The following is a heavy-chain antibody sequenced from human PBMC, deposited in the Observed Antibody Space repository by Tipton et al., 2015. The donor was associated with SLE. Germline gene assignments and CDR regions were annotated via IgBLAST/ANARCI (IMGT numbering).Heavy chain of an antibody. CDR3: AVAPFSGYAPYAFDI. J-gene: IGHJ3*02. CDR2: IWYDGSNK. CDR1: GFTFSSYG. Sequence: SLRLSCAASGFTFSSYGMHWVRQAPGKGLEWVAVIWYDGSNKYYADSVKGRFTISRDNSKNTLYLQMNSLRAEDTAVYYCAVAPFSGYAPYAFDIWGQGTMVTVSS. D-gene: IGHD5-12*01. V-gene: IGHV3-33*08.